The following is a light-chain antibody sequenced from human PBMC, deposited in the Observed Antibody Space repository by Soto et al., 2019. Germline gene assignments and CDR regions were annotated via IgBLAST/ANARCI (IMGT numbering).Light chain of an antibody. CDR1: HNIDTY. V-gene: IGKV1-39*01. CDR2: SAS. CDR3: QQSFKTLT. J-gene: IGKJ4*01. Sequence: DIQMTQSPSSLSASVGDRVTITCRASHNIDTYLTWYQHRPGKAPKLLIYSASTLQTGVPPRFSGSGSGTNFSLTISSLQPEDFATYYCQQSFKTLTFGGGTMVDIK.